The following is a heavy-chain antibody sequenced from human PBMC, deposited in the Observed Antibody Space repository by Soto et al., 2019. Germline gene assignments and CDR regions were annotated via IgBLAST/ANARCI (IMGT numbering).Heavy chain of an antibody. V-gene: IGHV4-31*03. D-gene: IGHD6-6*01. CDR2: IYYSGST. Sequence: PSEILSLTCTVSGGSISSGGYYWSWIRQHPGKGLEWIGYIYYSGSTYYNPSLKSRVTISVDTSKNQFSLKLSSVTAADTAVYYCARAAGMAARRLSFDYWGQGTLVTVSS. J-gene: IGHJ4*02. CDR3: ARAAGMAARRLSFDY. CDR1: GGSISSGGYY.